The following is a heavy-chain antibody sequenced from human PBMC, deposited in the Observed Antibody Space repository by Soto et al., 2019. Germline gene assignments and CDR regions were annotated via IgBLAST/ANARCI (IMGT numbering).Heavy chain of an antibody. J-gene: IGHJ4*02. CDR2: IYYSGSA. V-gene: IGHV4-59*01. D-gene: IGHD5-12*01. CDR3: ARVVATIYYFDY. Sequence: PSETLPLTCTVSGGSISSYYWSWIRQPPGKGLERIGYIYYSGSANYNPSLKSRVTISVDTSKNQFPLKLSSVTAADTAVYYCARVVATIYYFDYWGQGTLVTVS. CDR1: GGSISSYY.